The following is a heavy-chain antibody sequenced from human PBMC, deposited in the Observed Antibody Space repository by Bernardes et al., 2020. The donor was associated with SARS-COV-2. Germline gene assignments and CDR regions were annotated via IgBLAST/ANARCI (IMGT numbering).Heavy chain of an antibody. Sequence: GGSLRLSCATSGFTFDDYAMHWVRQAPGKGLEWVSLITWNGGGTYYADSVKGRFTISRDNSKNSLYLQMNSLRAEDTALYYCAKGDSLTYYFDYWGQGTLVTVSP. CDR1: GFTFDDYA. D-gene: IGHD3-22*01. CDR3: AKGDSLTYYFDY. V-gene: IGHV3-43D*04. J-gene: IGHJ4*02. CDR2: ITWNGGGT.